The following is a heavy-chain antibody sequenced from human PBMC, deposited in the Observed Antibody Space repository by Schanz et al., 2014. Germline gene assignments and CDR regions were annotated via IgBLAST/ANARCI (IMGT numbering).Heavy chain of an antibody. Sequence: QVQLQESGPGLVKPSETLSLTCTVSGGSVSTYKWGWIRQPPGKGLEYIGLISYGGLSDYNPSLKSRVTISLDTFKNQFSLNLRYVTAADTAVYYCAREGPGDYYGMDVWGQGRTVIVSS. J-gene: IGHJ6*02. CDR3: AREGPGDYYGMDV. CDR1: GGSVSTYK. V-gene: IGHV4-59*02. CDR2: ISYGGLS.